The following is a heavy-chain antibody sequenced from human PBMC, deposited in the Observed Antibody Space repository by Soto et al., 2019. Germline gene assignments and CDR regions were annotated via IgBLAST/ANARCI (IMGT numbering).Heavy chain of an antibody. CDR2: IGIAGDT. Sequence: GGSLRLSCAASGFTFSSYVMSWVRQAPGKGLEWVSAIGIAGDTYYPGSVKGRFTISRENAKNSLYLQMNSLRAGDTAVYYCARSPPGGYHYYYGMDVWGQGTTVTVSS. CDR3: ARSPPGGYHYYYGMDV. D-gene: IGHD2-15*01. V-gene: IGHV3-13*01. J-gene: IGHJ6*02. CDR1: GFTFSSYV.